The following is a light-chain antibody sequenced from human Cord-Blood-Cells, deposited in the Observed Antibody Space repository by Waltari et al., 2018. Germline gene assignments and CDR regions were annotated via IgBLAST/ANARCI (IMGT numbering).Light chain of an antibody. CDR3: QQSYSAPFT. CDR1: QSISSY. V-gene: IGKV1-39*01. CDR2: AAS. J-gene: IGKJ3*01. Sequence: IQMTQSPSSLSASVGDRVTITCRASQSISSYLNWYQQKPGKAPKLLIYAASSLQSGVPSRFSGSGSVTDFTLTISSLQPEDFATYYCQQSYSAPFTFGPGTKVYIQ.